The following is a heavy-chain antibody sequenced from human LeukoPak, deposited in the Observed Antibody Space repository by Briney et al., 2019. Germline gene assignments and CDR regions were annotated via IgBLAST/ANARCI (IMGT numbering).Heavy chain of an antibody. CDR1: GASLNGHY. Sequence: SETLSLTCAVYGASLNGHYWSWIRQPPGKGLEWIGEGSDVGGTKYNPSLKSRLTISVDTPKNQFFLRLSSVTAADTAVYYCARSLHPHGYPPGSWGQGTLVTVSS. D-gene: IGHD5-24*01. CDR2: GSDVGGT. CDR3: ARSLHPHGYPPGS. V-gene: IGHV4-34*01. J-gene: IGHJ5*02.